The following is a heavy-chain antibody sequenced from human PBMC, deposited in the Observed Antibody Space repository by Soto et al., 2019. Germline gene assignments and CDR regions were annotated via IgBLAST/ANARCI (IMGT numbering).Heavy chain of an antibody. V-gene: IGHV3-74*01. CDR2: MNSDGSTT. CDR3: ATAEVDY. J-gene: IGHJ4*02. CDR1: GFTFGNYW. Sequence: PGGSLRLSCAASGFTFGNYWMHWVRQAPGKGLEWVSRMNSDGSTTNYADSVKGRFTVSRDNARNTLHLQVNSLRAEDTAVYYCATAEVDYWGPGTLVTVSS.